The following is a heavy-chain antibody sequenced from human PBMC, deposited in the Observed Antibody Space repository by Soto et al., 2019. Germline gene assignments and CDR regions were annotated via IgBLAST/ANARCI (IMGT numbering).Heavy chain of an antibody. V-gene: IGHV1-69*08. CDR1: GGTFSTYI. CDR2: IIPIPDIT. Sequence: QVQLLQSVAEVRKPGSSVKVSCKAPGGTFSTYIISWVRQAPGQGLEWMGRIIPIPDITNYAQKFQGRVTGTADRSTSTAYMELTSLKSEDTAVYYCARDRITTRGDACDLCDQGTMVTVSS. J-gene: IGHJ3*01. CDR3: ARDRITTRGDACDL. D-gene: IGHD3-3*01.